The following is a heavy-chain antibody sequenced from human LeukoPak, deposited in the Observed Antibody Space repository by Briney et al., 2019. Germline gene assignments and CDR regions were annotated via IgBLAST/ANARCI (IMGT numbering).Heavy chain of an antibody. J-gene: IGHJ4*02. CDR3: AREGGPYRPLDY. CDR2: VNLQGST. Sequence: PSGTLSLTCGVSGGSISNNNWWPWVRQPPGKGLEWIGEVNLQGSTNYNPSLKNRVAISVDKSENNISLKLTSVTAADTAVYYCAREGGPYRPLDYLGRGTLVTVAS. V-gene: IGHV4-4*02. CDR1: GGSISNNNW.